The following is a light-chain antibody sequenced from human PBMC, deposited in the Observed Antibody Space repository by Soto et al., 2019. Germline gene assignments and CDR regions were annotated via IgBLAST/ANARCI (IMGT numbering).Light chain of an antibody. CDR1: SSDVGGYNY. CDR2: EVS. J-gene: IGLJ3*02. Sequence: QSALTQPPSASGSPGQSVTISCTGTSSDVGGYNYVSWYQQHPGKAPKLMIYEVSKRPSGAPDRFSGSKSGSTASLTVSGLQAEDEADYYCSSYAGSNNWVFGGGTQLTVL. V-gene: IGLV2-8*01. CDR3: SSYAGSNNWV.